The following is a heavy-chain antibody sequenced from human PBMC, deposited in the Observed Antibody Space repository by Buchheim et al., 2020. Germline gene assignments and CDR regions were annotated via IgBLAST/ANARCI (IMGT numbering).Heavy chain of an antibody. D-gene: IGHD3-9*01. J-gene: IGHJ6*02. V-gene: IGHV3-30*18. Sequence: QVQLVESGGGVVQPGRSLRLSCAASGFTFSSYGMHWVRQAPGTGLEWVAVISYDGSNKYYADSVKGRFTISRDNSKNTLYLKMNSLRAEDTAVYYCAKDGELRYFDWLFANYGMDVWGQGTT. CDR2: ISYDGSNK. CDR1: GFTFSSYG. CDR3: AKDGELRYFDWLFANYGMDV.